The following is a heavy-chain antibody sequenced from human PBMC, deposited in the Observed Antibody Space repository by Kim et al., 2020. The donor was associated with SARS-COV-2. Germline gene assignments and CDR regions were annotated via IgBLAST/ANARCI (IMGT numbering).Heavy chain of an antibody. D-gene: IGHD3-10*01. CDR1: GFTFSSYA. CDR3: ARENERGGSGKYVGGRYYYYYGMDV. Sequence: GGSLRLSCAASGFTFSSYAMHWVRQAPGKGLEWVAVISYDGSNKYYADSVKGRFTISRDNSKNTLYLQMNSLRAEDTAVYYCARENERGGSGKYVGGRYYYYYGMDVWGQGTTVTVSS. J-gene: IGHJ6*02. CDR2: ISYDGSNK. V-gene: IGHV3-30*04.